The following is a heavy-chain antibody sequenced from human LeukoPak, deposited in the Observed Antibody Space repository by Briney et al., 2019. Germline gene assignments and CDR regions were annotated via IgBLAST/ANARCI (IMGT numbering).Heavy chain of an antibody. D-gene: IGHD3-10*01. CDR3: AKDMGTGEPLDY. Sequence: GGSLRLSCAASGFTFDDYAMHWVRQAPGKGLEGVSGISWNSGSIGYADSVKGRFTISRDNAKNSLYLQMNSLRAEDTALYYCAKDMGTGEPLDYWGQGTLVTVSS. J-gene: IGHJ4*02. V-gene: IGHV3-9*01. CDR2: ISWNSGSI. CDR1: GFTFDDYA.